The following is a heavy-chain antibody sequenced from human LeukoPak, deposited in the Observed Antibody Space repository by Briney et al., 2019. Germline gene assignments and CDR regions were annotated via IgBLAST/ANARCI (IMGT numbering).Heavy chain of an antibody. CDR2: ISAYNGNT. D-gene: IGHD6-6*01. CDR3: AREIAARLIDY. CDR1: GGTFSSYA. V-gene: IGHV1-18*01. Sequence: ASVKVSCKASGGTFSSYAISWVRQAPGQGLEWMGWISAYNGNTNYAQKLQGRVTMTTDTSTSTAYMELRSLRSDDTAVYYCAREIAARLIDYWGQGTLVTVSS. J-gene: IGHJ4*02.